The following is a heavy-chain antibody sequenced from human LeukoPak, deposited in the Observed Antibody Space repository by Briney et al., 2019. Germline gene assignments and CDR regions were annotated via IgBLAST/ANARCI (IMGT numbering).Heavy chain of an antibody. D-gene: IGHD2-2*02. Sequence: PSETLSLTCAVYGGSFSGYYWSWIRQPPGKGLEWIGEINHSGSTNYNPSLKSRVTISVDTSKNQFSLKLSSVTAADTAVYYCARAIAIRFSDWFDPWGQGTLVTVSS. J-gene: IGHJ5*02. V-gene: IGHV4-34*01. CDR1: GGSFSGYY. CDR2: INHSGST. CDR3: ARAIAIRFSDWFDP.